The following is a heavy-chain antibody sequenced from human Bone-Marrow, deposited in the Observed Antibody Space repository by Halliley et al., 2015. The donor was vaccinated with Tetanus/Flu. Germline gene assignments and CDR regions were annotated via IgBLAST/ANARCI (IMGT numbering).Heavy chain of an antibody. Sequence: SLRLSCAASGFSFSSYAMNWVRQAPGKGLEWVSVISGNSGTTYYADSVKGRVTISRDNSKNTLYLQMNSLRAGDTAVYYCANGYGYGRAPFDNGGQGTLVTVSS. D-gene: IGHD5-18*01. CDR1: GFSFSSYA. V-gene: IGHV3-23*01. CDR3: ANGYGYGRAPFDN. CDR2: ISGNSGTT. J-gene: IGHJ4*02.